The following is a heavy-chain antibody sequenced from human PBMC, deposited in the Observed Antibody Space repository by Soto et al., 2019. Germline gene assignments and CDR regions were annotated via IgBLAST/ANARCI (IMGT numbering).Heavy chain of an antibody. CDR2: INAGNGNT. Sequence: QVQLVQSGAEVKKPGASVIISCKASGYTFTNSALHWVRQAPGQSLEWMGWINAGNGNTKYSQKFPGRVTIIRDTSASTAYMELSSLRSDDTAVYYCAREGIVRAIRWFDPWGQGTLVTVSS. CDR3: AREGIVRAIRWFDP. D-gene: IGHD1-26*01. CDR1: GYTFTNSA. V-gene: IGHV1-3*01. J-gene: IGHJ5*02.